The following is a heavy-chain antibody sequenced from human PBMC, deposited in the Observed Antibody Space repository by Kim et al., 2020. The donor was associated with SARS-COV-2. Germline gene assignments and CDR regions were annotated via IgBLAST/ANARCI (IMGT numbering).Heavy chain of an antibody. J-gene: IGHJ4*02. D-gene: IGHD6-13*01. Sequence: GGSLRLSCSASGFTFSSYAMHWVRQAPGKGLEYVSAISSNGGSTYYADSVKCRFTISRDNSKNTLYLQMSSLRAEDTAVYYCVKGTSAGPYYFDYWGQGTLVTVSS. CDR1: GFTFSSYA. V-gene: IGHV3-64D*09. CDR2: ISSNGGST. CDR3: VKGTSAGPYYFDY.